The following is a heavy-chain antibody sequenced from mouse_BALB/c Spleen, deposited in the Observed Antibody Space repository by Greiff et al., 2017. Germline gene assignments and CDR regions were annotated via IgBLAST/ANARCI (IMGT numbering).Heavy chain of an antibody. CDR2: INPSNGGT. CDR3: TNGNYPAWFAY. Sequence: VQRVESGAELVKPGASVKLSCKASGYTFTSYYMYWVKQRPGQGLEWIGEINPSNGGTNFNEKFKSKATLTVDKSSSTAYMQLSSLTSEDSAVYYCTNGNYPAWFAYWGQGTLVTVSA. V-gene: IGHV1S81*02. CDR1: GYTFTSYY. D-gene: IGHD2-1*01. J-gene: IGHJ3*01.